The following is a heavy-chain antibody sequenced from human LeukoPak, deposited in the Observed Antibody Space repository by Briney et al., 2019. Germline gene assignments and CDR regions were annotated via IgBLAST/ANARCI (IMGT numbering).Heavy chain of an antibody. Sequence: SETLSLTCTVFGGSISSSSHYWGWIRQPPGKGLEWIGSIYYSGSTYYNPSLKSRVTISVDTSKNQFSLKLSSVTAADTAVYYCARIPRYCTNGVCHTKLYYFDYWGQGTLVTVSS. CDR2: IYYSGST. D-gene: IGHD2-8*01. CDR3: ARIPRYCTNGVCHTKLYYFDY. CDR1: GGSISSSSHY. J-gene: IGHJ4*02. V-gene: IGHV4-39*01.